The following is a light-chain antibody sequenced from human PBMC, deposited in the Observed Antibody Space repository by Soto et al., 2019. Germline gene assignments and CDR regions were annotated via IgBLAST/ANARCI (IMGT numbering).Light chain of an antibody. CDR2: GVT. V-gene: IGLV2-14*01. CDR1: SSDVGAYNY. Sequence: QSLVTQPACVSGSPGQSITISCTGTSSDVGAYNYVSWYQQHPGEAPKLIIYGVTNRPSGVSYRFSGSKSDYTASLTISGLQAEDEADYYCSSYSTSFFYVFGTGTKVTVL. J-gene: IGLJ1*01. CDR3: SSYSTSFFYV.